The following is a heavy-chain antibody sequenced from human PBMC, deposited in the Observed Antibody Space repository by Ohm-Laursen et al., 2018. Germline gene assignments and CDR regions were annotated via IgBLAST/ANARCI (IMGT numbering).Heavy chain of an antibody. CDR3: ARGLVLVVGSGWGYYYYGMDV. CDR1: GGSFSGYY. V-gene: IGHV4-34*01. D-gene: IGHD2-15*01. Sequence: SDTLSLTCAVYGGSFSGYYWSWIRQPPGKGLEWIGEINHSGSTNYNPSLKSRVTISVDTSKNQFSLKLSSVTAADTAVYYCARGLVLVVGSGWGYYYYGMDVWGQGTTVTVSS. J-gene: IGHJ6*02. CDR2: INHSGST.